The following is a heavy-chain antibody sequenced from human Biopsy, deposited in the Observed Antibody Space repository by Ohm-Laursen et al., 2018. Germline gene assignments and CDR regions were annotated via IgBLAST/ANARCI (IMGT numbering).Heavy chain of an antibody. CDR2: LYNTGGT. CDR3: AREAAIIDPRTRAFDY. V-gene: IGHV4-59*01. CDR1: GGSISSYQ. J-gene: IGHJ4*02. Sequence: PSETLSLTCAVSGGSISSYQWTWIRQPPGKGLEWIGYLYNTGGTNYNPSLKSRVTISVDTSKNQFSLKLRSVTAADTAVYYCAREAAIIDPRTRAFDYWGQGTLVIVSS. D-gene: IGHD6-25*01.